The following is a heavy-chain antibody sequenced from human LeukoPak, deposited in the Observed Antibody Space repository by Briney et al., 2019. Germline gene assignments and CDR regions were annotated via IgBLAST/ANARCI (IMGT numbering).Heavy chain of an antibody. V-gene: IGHV5-51*01. Sequence: GESLRISCKGSGYSFTSYWIGWVRQMPGKGLEWMGIIYPGDSDTRYSPSFQGQVTISADKSISTAYLQWSSLKASDTAMYYCAVPGYCSGGSCYASFDYWGQGTLVTVSS. J-gene: IGHJ4*02. CDR3: AVPGYCSGGSCYASFDY. D-gene: IGHD2-15*01. CDR2: IYPGDSDT. CDR1: GYSFTSYW.